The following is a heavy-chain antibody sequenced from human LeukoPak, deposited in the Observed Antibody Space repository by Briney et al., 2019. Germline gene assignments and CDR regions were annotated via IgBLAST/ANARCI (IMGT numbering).Heavy chain of an antibody. CDR2: ISGDGGTT. J-gene: IGHJ4*02. D-gene: IGHD1-14*01. V-gene: IGHV3-43*02. CDR3: AKRSGSPHNFDY. CDR1: GFRFDDHA. Sequence: GGFLRLSCATSGFRFDDHAMNWVRQAPGKPLEWVSLISGDGGTTHYADSVKGRFTISRDNSRNSLYLQMKSLRTEDTAFYFCAKRSGSPHNFDYWGRGTLVTVSS.